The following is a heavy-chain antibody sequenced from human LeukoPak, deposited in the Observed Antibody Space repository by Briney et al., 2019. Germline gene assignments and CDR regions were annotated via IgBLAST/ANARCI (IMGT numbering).Heavy chain of an antibody. Sequence: PGGSLRLSCTASGFTFRDYSMSWFRRAPGKGLEWVGFIRSKAYGGTTEYAASVKGRFTISRDDSRGIAYLQMNRLETEDTAVYYCTSNPGYSYGSLDAFDIWGQGTIVTVSS. CDR3: TSNPGYSYGSLDAFDI. D-gene: IGHD5-18*01. V-gene: IGHV3-49*03. CDR2: IRSKAYGGTT. J-gene: IGHJ3*02. CDR1: GFTFRDYS.